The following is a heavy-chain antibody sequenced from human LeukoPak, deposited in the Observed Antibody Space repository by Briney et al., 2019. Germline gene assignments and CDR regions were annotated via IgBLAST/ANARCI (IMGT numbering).Heavy chain of an antibody. CDR1: GYTFTGYY. CDR3: ARAGQVVGATMDFDY. V-gene: IGHV1-2*02. J-gene: IGHJ4*02. D-gene: IGHD1-26*01. Sequence: ASVKVSCKASGYTFTGYYMHWVRQAPGQGLEWMGWINPNSGGTNYAQKFQGRVTMTRDTSISTAYMELSRLRSDDTAVYCCARAGQVVGATMDFDYWGQGTLVTVSS. CDR2: INPNSGGT.